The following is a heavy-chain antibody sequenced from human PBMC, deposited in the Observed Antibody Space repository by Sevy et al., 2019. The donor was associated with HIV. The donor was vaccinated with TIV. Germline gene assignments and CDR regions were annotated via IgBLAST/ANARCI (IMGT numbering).Heavy chain of an antibody. J-gene: IGHJ4*02. CDR2: LSFGCGEI. V-gene: IGHV3-23*01. D-gene: IGHD1-26*01. CDR3: ARGGSTKPHDY. CDR1: GFTFSKYS. Sequence: GGSLRLSCAASGFTFSKYSMSWVRQPPGKGLEWVSALSFGCGEINYADSVKGRFTISRDNSKSTVYLQMNNLRPEDTAVYYGARGGSTKPHDYWGQGTLVTVSS.